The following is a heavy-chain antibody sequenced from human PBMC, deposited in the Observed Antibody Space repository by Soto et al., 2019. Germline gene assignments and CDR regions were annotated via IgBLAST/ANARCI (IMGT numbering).Heavy chain of an antibody. J-gene: IGHJ5*02. CDR3: AGFSEVAATEINWFDH. CDR1: GASINSGDYY. CDR2: IYYSGST. V-gene: IGHV4-30-4*01. D-gene: IGHD2-15*01. Sequence: PSETLSLTCTVSGASINSGDYYWSWIRQPPGKGLEWIGYIYYSGSTYYNPSLKSRVTISVDTSKNQFSLKLSSVTAADTAVYYCAGFSEVAATEINWFDHWGQGTLVTVSS.